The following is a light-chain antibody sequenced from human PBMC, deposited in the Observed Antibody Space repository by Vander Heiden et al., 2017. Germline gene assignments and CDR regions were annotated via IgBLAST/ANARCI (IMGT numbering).Light chain of an antibody. CDR1: QSISNF. CDR2: RAS. CDR3: QQTCSWPLT. Sequence: DIQFSQSPSSLSSNAGDRAAITCRASQSISNFLNWYQHKPGKAPNLLIYRASNLQTGVPARFSGSSSGTDFTLTISSLEPEDFATYYCQQTCSWPLTFGEGTKTEIK. J-gene: IGKJ2*01. V-gene: IGKV1-39*01.